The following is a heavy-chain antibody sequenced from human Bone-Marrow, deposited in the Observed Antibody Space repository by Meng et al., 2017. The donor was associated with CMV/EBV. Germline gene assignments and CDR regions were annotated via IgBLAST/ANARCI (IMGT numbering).Heavy chain of an antibody. Sequence: SETLSLTCAVYGGSFSGYYWSWIRQPPGKGLEWIGEINHSGSTNYNPSLKSRVTISVDTSKNQFSLKLSSVTAADTAVYYCARGYSNYRYYYGMDVWGQRTTVAASS. J-gene: IGHJ6*02. V-gene: IGHV4-34*01. D-gene: IGHD4-11*01. CDR2: INHSGST. CDR1: GGSFSGYY. CDR3: ARGYSNYRYYYGMDV.